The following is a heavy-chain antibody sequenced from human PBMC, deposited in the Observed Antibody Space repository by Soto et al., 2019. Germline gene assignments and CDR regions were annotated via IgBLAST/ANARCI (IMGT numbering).Heavy chain of an antibody. J-gene: IGHJ5*02. D-gene: IGHD3-22*01. V-gene: IGHV1-69*13. Sequence: GASVKVSCKASGGTFSSYAISWVRQAPGPGLEWMEGIIPIFGTANYAQQFQGRVTITADESTSTAYMELSSLRAEATAVYNCARDRDYYERRGYINWFDPWGQGTLVTVSS. CDR3: ARDRDYYERRGYINWFDP. CDR1: GGTFSSYA. CDR2: IIPIFGTA.